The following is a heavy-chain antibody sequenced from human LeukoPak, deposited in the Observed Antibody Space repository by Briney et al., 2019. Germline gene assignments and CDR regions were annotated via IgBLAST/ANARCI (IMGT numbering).Heavy chain of an antibody. CDR3: AKDLGSSSWSPCEFDP. V-gene: IGHV3-23*01. CDR2: ISGSGGST. J-gene: IGHJ5*02. Sequence: GGSLRLSRAASGFTFSSYAMSWVRQAPGKGLEWVSAISGSGGSTYYADSVKGRFTISRDNSKNTLYLQMNSLRAEDTAVYYCAKDLGSSSWSPCEFDPWGQGTLVTVSS. CDR1: GFTFSSYA. D-gene: IGHD6-13*01.